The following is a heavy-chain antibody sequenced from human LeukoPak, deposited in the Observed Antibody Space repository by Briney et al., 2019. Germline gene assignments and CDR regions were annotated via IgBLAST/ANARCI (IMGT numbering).Heavy chain of an antibody. D-gene: IGHD5-12*01. CDR3: ARNENSGWGYFDY. CDR1: GFTFSSYA. J-gene: IGHJ4*02. CDR2: IGGSNGIT. V-gene: IGHV3-23*01. Sequence: GGSLRLSCAASGFTFSSYAMHWVRQAPGKGLEWVSVIGGSNGITFYVGSAKGRFTISRDNSKDTLYLQMNSLRAEDTAVYYCARNENSGWGYFDYWGQGTLVTVSS.